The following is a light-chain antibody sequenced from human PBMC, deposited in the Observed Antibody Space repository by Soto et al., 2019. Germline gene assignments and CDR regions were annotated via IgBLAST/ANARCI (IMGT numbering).Light chain of an antibody. Sequence: EVVMTQSPATLSVSPGERATLSYRASQSVGSNLAWYQQKPGQAPRLLIYRASTRATDIPARFSGSGSGTEFTLTISSLQSEDFAVYYCQQYSNWPYLTFGQGTKVEIK. J-gene: IGKJ1*01. CDR1: QSVGSN. V-gene: IGKV3-15*01. CDR3: QQYSNWPYLT. CDR2: RAS.